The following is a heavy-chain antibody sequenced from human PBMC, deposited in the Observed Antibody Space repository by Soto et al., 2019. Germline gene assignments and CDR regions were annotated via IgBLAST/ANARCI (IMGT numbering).Heavy chain of an antibody. D-gene: IGHD4-17*01. CDR1: GFTFSSHA. CDR3: AKSSNDYGDLDWFDP. Sequence: GGSLIVSCAASGFTFSSHAMSWVRKAPGKGLEWVSAISGSGGSTYYADSVKGRFTISRDNSKNTLYLQMNSLRAEDTAVYYCAKSSNDYGDLDWFDPWGQGTLVTVSS. V-gene: IGHV3-23*01. CDR2: ISGSGGST. J-gene: IGHJ5*02.